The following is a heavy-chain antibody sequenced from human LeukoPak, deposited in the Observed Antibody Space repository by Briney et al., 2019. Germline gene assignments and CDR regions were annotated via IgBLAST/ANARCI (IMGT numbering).Heavy chain of an antibody. CDR2: IYNSGST. CDR3: ARGNGFIIDY. D-gene: IGHD2-8*01. CDR1: GGSISDHY. Sequence: SETLSLTCTVSGGSISDHYWTWIRQPPGKGLEWIGYIYNSGSTNNNPSLKSRVTISVDTSKNQFSLMLSSVTAADTAVYYCARGNGFIIDYWGQGTLVTVSS. V-gene: IGHV4-59*11. J-gene: IGHJ4*02.